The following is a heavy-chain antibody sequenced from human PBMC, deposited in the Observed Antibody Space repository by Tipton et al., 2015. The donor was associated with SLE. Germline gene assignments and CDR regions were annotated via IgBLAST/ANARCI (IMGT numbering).Heavy chain of an antibody. V-gene: IGHV3-23*03. CDR3: AKGGAGGIYFDS. Sequence: GSLRLSCAASGFTFRGSAMTWVRQGPGKGLEWVSSIYTVGRTYYPGSVRGRFSISRDDSRDTVFLQMNDLRPEDTAIYYCAKGGAGGIYFDSWGQGILVTVSS. CDR1: GFTFRGSA. J-gene: IGHJ4*02. D-gene: IGHD1-14*01. CDR2: IYTVGRT.